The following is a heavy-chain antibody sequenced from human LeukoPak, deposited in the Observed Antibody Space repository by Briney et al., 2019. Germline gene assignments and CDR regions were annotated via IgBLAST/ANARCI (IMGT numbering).Heavy chain of an antibody. J-gene: IGHJ5*01. D-gene: IGHD2-2*01. CDR1: GYTFIRYD. CDR2: IIPILGTA. Sequence: AVKVSCKASGYTFIRYDINWVRQATGQGVEWMGGIIPILGTAKYVQKFQGRVAITADESTSTAYMELSSLKSEDTAVYYCARVSRSCSSTSCYGGWFDPWGQGTLVTVSS. CDR3: ARVSRSCSSTSCYGGWFDP. V-gene: IGHV1-69*13.